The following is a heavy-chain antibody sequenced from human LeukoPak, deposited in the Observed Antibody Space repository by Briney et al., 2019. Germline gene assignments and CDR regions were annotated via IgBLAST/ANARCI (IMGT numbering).Heavy chain of an antibody. D-gene: IGHD6-13*01. Sequence: ASVKVSCKASGYIFTNYDITWVRQATGQGLEWMGWMNPKTGNTAYAQKFQGRVTMTGNTSIGTAYMELSSLRSEDTAVYYCARGGGYSSSWYYFDSWGQGTLVTVPS. CDR2: MNPKTGNT. V-gene: IGHV1-8*01. CDR3: ARGGGYSSSWYYFDS. CDR1: GYIFTNYD. J-gene: IGHJ4*02.